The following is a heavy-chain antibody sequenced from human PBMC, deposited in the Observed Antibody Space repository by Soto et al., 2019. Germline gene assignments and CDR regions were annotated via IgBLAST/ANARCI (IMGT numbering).Heavy chain of an antibody. CDR1: GFTFSNFG. CDR2: IKSKTDGGTT. CDR3: TTDHRGYTYTRPGHYYRYGMDV. D-gene: IGHD5-18*01. Sequence: GGSLRLSCAASGFTFSNFGMTWVRQAPGKGLEWVGRIKSKTDGGTTDYAAPGKGRFTISRDDSKNTLYLQMNSLKTEDTAVYFCTTDHRGYTYTRPGHYYRYGMDVWGQGTTVTVSS. J-gene: IGHJ6*02. V-gene: IGHV3-15*01.